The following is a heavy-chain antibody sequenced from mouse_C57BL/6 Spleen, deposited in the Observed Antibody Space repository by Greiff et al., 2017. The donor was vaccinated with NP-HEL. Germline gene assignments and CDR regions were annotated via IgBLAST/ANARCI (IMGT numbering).Heavy chain of an antibody. CDR1: GFTFSDYG. CDR2: ISSGSSTI. D-gene: IGHD2-13*01. J-gene: IGHJ1*03. CDR3: ARVTDWYFDV. V-gene: IGHV5-17*01. Sequence: EVMLVESGGGLVKPGGSLKLSCAASGFTFSDYGMHWVRQAPEKGLEWVAYISSGSSTIYYADTVKGRFTISRDNAKNTLCLQMTSLRCEDTAMYYCARVTDWYFDVGGTGTTVTVSS.